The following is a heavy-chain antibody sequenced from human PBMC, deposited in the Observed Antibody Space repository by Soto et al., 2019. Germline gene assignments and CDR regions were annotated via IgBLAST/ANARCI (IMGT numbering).Heavy chain of an antibody. CDR3: AREGGYDSSGQYRNWFDP. J-gene: IGHJ5*02. Sequence: SETLSLTCAVYGGSFSDYSWNWNWIRQPPGKGLEWIGEINHSGSTSHNPSLKSRVTLSLDTSKNQFSLILTSVTAADTAVYYCAREGGYDSSGQYRNWFDPWGQGTQVTVSS. CDR1: GGSFSDYSWN. D-gene: IGHD3-22*01. CDR2: INHSGST. V-gene: IGHV4-34*01.